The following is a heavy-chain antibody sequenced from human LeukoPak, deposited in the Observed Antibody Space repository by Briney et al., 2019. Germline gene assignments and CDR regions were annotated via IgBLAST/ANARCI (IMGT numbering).Heavy chain of an antibody. V-gene: IGHV3-21*01. D-gene: IGHD5-12*01. CDR3: ARESGYDIDFDY. Sequence: GGSLRLSCAASGFTFSNYSLNWVRQAPGKGLEWVSSISSSSSDIYYADSVKGRFTISRDNAKNSLYLQMNSLRAEDAAVYYCARESGYDIDFDYWGQGTLVTVSS. J-gene: IGHJ4*02. CDR1: GFTFSNYS. CDR2: ISSSSSDI.